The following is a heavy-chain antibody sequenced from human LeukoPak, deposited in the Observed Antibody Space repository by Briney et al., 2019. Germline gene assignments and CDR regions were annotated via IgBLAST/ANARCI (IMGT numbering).Heavy chain of an antibody. D-gene: IGHD2-21*01. CDR1: GFPFSSYG. CDR2: ISGSGGST. CDR3: AKDRTYPYYLIDY. V-gene: IGHV3-23*01. Sequence: GGSLPLSCAASGFPFSSYGMSWVRQAPGKGLEWVSAISGSGGSTHYADSVKGRFTISRDNSKNTLYLQMNSLRAEDTAVYYCAKDRTYPYYLIDYWGQGTLVTVSS. J-gene: IGHJ4*02.